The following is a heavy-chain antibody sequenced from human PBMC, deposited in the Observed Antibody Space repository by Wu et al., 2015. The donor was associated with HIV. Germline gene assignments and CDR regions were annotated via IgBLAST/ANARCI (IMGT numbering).Heavy chain of an antibody. CDR3: AIEPIGRLYGLDV. J-gene: IGHJ6*02. CDR2: IIPIFGTA. D-gene: IGHD3-22*01. V-gene: IGHV1-69*05. Sequence: QVQLVQSGAEVKKPGSSVKVSCKASGGTFSSYAISWVRQAPGQGLEWMGGIIPIFGTANYAQKFQGRVTITTDESTRTAYMELSSLTSEDTAVYYCAIEPIGRLYGLDVWGQGTEVIVSS. CDR1: GGTFSSYA.